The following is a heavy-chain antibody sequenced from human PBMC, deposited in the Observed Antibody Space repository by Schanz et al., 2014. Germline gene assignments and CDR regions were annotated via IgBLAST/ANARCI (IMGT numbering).Heavy chain of an antibody. V-gene: IGHV1-69*02. CDR3: ARGPSQGYSYGHNIGAYYYGMDV. CDR2: IIPILGIA. Sequence: QVQLVQSGAELKKPGSSVKVSCKASGGTFSSYTISWVRQAPGQGPEWMGRIIPILGIANYAQNYQGRVTMTANKSTSTASMELSSLRSDDTAVYYCARGPSQGYSYGHNIGAYYYGMDVWGQGTTVTVSS. J-gene: IGHJ6*02. CDR1: GGTFSSYT. D-gene: IGHD5-18*01.